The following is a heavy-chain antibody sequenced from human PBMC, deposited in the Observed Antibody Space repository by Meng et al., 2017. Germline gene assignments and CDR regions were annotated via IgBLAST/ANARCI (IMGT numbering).Heavy chain of an antibody. CDR3: AREPRRYYDSSGYYYYYYGMDV. D-gene: IGHD3-22*01. J-gene: IGHJ6*02. V-gene: IGHV3-33*01. Sequence: GESLKISCAASGFTFSSYGMHWVRQAPGKGLEWVAVIWYDGSNKYYADSVKGRFTISRDNSKNTLYLRMNSLRAEDTAVYYCAREPRRYYDSSGYYYYYYGMDVWGQGTTVTVSS. CDR1: GFTFSSYG. CDR2: IWYDGSNK.